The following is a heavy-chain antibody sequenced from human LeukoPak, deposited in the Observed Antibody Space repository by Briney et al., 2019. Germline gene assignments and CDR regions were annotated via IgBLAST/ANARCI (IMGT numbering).Heavy chain of an antibody. CDR2: ISAYNGNT. V-gene: IGHV1-18*01. Sequence: ASVKVSCKASGYTYTSYGISWVRQAPGQGLEWMGWISAYNGNTNYAQKLQGRVTMTTDTSTSTAYMELRSLRSDDTAVYYCARDRRDIVVVVAAGFDPWGQGTLVTVSS. CDR3: ARDRRDIVVVVAAGFDP. D-gene: IGHD2-15*01. CDR1: GYTYTSYG. J-gene: IGHJ5*02.